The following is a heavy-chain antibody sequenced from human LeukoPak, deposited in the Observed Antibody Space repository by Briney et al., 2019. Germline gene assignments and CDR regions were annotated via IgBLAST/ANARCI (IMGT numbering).Heavy chain of an antibody. CDR2: ISYDGSNK. D-gene: IGHD1-26*01. J-gene: IGHJ4*02. Sequence: GGSLRLSCAASGFTFSSYGMHWVRQAPGKGLEWVAVISYDGSNKYYADSVKGRFTISRDNSKNTLYLQMNSLRAEDTAVYYCAKDSGELLVDYWGQGTLVTVSS. V-gene: IGHV3-30*18. CDR1: GFTFSSYG. CDR3: AKDSGELLVDY.